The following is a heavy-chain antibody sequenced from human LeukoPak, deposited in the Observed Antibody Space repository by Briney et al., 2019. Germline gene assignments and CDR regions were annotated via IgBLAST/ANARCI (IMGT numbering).Heavy chain of an antibody. CDR2: INHSGST. Sequence: SETLSLTCAVYGGSFSGYYWSWIRQPPGKGLEWIGEINHSGSTNYNPSLKSRVTISVDPSKNQFSLKLSSVTAADTAVYYCARGLSAYYYDSSGSPEDYWGQGTLVTVSS. CDR3: ARGLSAYYYDSSGSPEDY. V-gene: IGHV4-34*01. J-gene: IGHJ4*02. D-gene: IGHD3-22*01. CDR1: GGSFSGYY.